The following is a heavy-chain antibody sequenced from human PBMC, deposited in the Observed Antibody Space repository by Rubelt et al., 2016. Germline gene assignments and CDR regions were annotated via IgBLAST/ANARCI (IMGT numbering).Heavy chain of an antibody. J-gene: IGHJ4*02. D-gene: IGHD3-22*01. V-gene: IGHV1-18*01. CDR1: GYTFTSYG. Sequence: QVQLVQSGAEVKKPGASVKVSCKASGYTFTSYGISWVRQAPGQGLEWMGWISAYNGNKNIARKVQGRGTLTTDTCTGAAYMELRGLRSDDTAVYYCALLGSGYYYGYWGQGTLVTVSS. CDR3: ALLGSGYYYGY. CDR2: ISAYNGNK.